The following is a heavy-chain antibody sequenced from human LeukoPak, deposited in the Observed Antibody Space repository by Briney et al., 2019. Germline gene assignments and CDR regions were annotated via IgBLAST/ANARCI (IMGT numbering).Heavy chain of an antibody. CDR3: ARDVAVAKGPGAFDI. Sequence: GGSLRLSCAASGFTFSSYSMNWVRQAPGKGLEWVSSISSSSSYIYYADSVKGRFTISRDNAKNSLYLQMNSLRAEDTAVYYCARDVAVAKGPGAFDIWGQGTMVTVSS. CDR2: ISSSSSYI. D-gene: IGHD6-19*01. V-gene: IGHV3-21*01. J-gene: IGHJ3*02. CDR1: GFTFSSYS.